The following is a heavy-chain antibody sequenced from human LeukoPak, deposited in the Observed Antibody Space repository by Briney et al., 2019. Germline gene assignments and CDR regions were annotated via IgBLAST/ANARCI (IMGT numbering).Heavy chain of an antibody. CDR3: ARGRSDDPDYYYYMDV. CDR1: GYTFTSYY. Sequence: ASVKVSCEASGYTFTSYYIHWLRQAPGQGPEWLGVINPSDDTTTFARRFRGRVTMTGDMSTSTVYMELTSLRSGDTAVYYCARGRSDDPDYYYYMDVWGKGTTVTVSS. D-gene: IGHD5-24*01. J-gene: IGHJ6*03. CDR2: INPSDDTT. V-gene: IGHV1-46*01.